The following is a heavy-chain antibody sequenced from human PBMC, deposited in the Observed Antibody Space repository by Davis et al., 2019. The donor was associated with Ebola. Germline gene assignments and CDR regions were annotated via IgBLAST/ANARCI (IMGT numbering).Heavy chain of an antibody. CDR3: ARVIAAAASPFDY. D-gene: IGHD6-13*01. CDR1: GVTFRTFG. Sequence: SVKVSCKASGVTFRTFGFSWVKHAPGQGLEWMGGIIPKSGIPNYAQKFQGRVTITADESTSTAYMELSSLRSEDTAVYYCARVIAAAASPFDYWGQGTLVTVSS. CDR2: IIPKSGIP. V-gene: IGHV1-69*13. J-gene: IGHJ4*02.